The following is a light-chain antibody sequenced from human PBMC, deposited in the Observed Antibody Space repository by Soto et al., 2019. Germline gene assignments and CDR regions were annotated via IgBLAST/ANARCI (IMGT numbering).Light chain of an antibody. CDR1: QNLGSGY. Sequence: EIVLTQSPGTLSLSPGDRATLSCRASQNLGSGYLAWYQQKPGQAPRILIYAASTRATGIPDRFSGSGSGTDYSLTISRLEPEDFAVYYCQQYNNWPPITFGQGTRLEIK. CDR2: AAS. J-gene: IGKJ5*01. V-gene: IGKV3-20*01. CDR3: QQYNNWPPIT.